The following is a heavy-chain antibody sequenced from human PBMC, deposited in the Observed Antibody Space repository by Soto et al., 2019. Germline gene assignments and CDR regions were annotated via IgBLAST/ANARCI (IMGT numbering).Heavy chain of an antibody. CDR3: ARLRVSFLSSGMDV. CDR1: GGSISSSSYY. D-gene: IGHD1-26*01. Sequence: SETLSLTCTVSGGSISSSSYYWGWIRQPPGKGLEWIGSIYYSGSTYYNPSLKSRVTISVDTSKNQFSLKLSSVTAADTAVYYCARLRVSFLSSGMDVWGQGTTVTVSS. V-gene: IGHV4-39*01. CDR2: IYYSGST. J-gene: IGHJ6*02.